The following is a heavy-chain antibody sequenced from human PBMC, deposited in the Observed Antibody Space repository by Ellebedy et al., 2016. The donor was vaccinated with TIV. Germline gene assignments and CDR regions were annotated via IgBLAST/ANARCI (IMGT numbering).Heavy chain of an antibody. V-gene: IGHV5-51*01. CDR3: ARLIGYCSGGSCYPGN. D-gene: IGHD2-15*01. CDR1: GYSFTSYW. J-gene: IGHJ4*02. CDR2: IYPGDSDT. Sequence: KVSCKGSGYSFTSYWIGWVRQMPGKGLEWMGIIYPGDSDTRYSPSFQGQVTISADKSISTAYLQWSSLKASDTAMYYCARLIGYCSGGSCYPGNWGQGTLVTVSS.